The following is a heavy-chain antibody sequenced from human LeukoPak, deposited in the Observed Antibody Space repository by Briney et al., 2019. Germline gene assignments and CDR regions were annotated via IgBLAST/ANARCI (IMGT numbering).Heavy chain of an antibody. CDR2: INTNTGGT. V-gene: IGHV1-2*02. CDR1: GYRFTDYW. D-gene: IGHD3-10*01. Sequence: AASVKVSCKASGYRFTDYWIQWVRQAPGQGLEWTGWINTNTGGTVYAQKFQGRVTMTRDTSLTTSYMDLSRLTSDDTAVYYCARGGSFHEFDIWGQGTMVIVSS. CDR3: ARGGSFHEFDI. J-gene: IGHJ3*02.